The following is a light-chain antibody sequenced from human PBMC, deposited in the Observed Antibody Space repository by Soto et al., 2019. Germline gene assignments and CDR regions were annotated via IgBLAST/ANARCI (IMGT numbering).Light chain of an antibody. Sequence: QSVLTQPASVSGSPGQSITISCTGTSSNVGSYKLVSWYQQHPGKAPKLMIFGVNKRPSGVSNRFSGSKSGNTASLTISGLKVEDEADYYCCSSGGSPTYVFGPGTKVTVL. CDR1: SSNVGSYKL. CDR2: GVN. V-gene: IGLV2-23*02. CDR3: CSSGGSPTYV. J-gene: IGLJ1*01.